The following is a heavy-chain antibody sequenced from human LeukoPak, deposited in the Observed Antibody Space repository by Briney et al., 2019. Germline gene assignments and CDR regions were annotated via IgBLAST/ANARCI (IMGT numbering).Heavy chain of an antibody. CDR3: ASWDDILTGYLAGDY. CDR2: INSDGSST. V-gene: IGHV3-74*01. CDR1: GFTFSDYW. J-gene: IGHJ4*02. Sequence: GGSLRLSCAASGFTFSDYWMSWMRQAPGKGLVWVSRINSDGSSTSYADSVKGRFTISRDNAKNTLYLQMNSLRAEDTAVYYCASWDDILTGYLAGDYWGQGTLVTVSS. D-gene: IGHD3-9*01.